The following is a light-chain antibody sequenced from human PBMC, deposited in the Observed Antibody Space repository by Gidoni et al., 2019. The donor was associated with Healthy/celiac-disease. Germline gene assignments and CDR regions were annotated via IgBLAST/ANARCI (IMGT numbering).Light chain of an antibody. J-gene: IGLJ2*01. V-gene: IGLV3-1*01. CDR2: QDN. CDR3: QAWDSSTVV. Sequence: SYELTQPPSVAVSPGQTASITCSGDKLGDKYACWYQQKPGQSPVLGIYQDNKRPSGIPERFSGSNSGNTATLTISGTQAMDEADYYCQAWDSSTVVFGGGTKLTV. CDR1: KLGDKY.